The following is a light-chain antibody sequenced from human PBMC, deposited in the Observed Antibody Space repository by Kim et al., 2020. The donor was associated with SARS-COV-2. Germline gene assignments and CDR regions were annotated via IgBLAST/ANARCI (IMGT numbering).Light chain of an antibody. CDR1: QSVRSD. V-gene: IGKV3-15*01. CDR2: GAS. CDR3: QQDNNWPPWM. J-gene: IGKJ1*01. Sequence: SPGERATLSCRASQSVRSDLAWYQQKPGQAPRLLIYGASTRATGIPARFSGSVSGTEFTLTISSLQSEDFAVYYCQQDNNWPPWMFGQGTKVDIK.